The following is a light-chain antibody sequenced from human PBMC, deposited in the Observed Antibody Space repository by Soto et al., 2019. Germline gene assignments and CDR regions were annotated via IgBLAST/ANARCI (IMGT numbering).Light chain of an antibody. J-gene: IGKJ4*01. Sequence: DIVMTQTPPSLPVTPGEPATLSCRASQGIGDTLAWYQHKPGQTPRLLIYDTSTRATGVPTRFSGSRSGAEFTLTINSLQSEDFAVYYCQPYNNWPLTFGGGTKVDIK. CDR2: DTS. CDR3: QPYNNWPLT. CDR1: QGIGDT. V-gene: IGKV3-15*01.